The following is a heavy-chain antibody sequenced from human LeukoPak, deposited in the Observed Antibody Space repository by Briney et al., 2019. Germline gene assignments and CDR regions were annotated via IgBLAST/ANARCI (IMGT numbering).Heavy chain of an antibody. V-gene: IGHV1-2*06. CDR1: GYTFTGYY. CDR2: INPTSGGT. J-gene: IGHJ4*02. CDR3: ARSVGATLFYFDY. Sequence: ASVKVSCKASGYTFTGYYMHWVRQAPGQGLEWMGRINPTSGGTNYAQKFQGRVTMTRDTSISTAYMELSRLRSDDTAVYYCARSVGATLFYFDYWGQGTLVTVSS. D-gene: IGHD1-26*01.